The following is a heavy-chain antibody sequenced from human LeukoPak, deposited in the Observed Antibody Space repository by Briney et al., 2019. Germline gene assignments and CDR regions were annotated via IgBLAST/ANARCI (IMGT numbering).Heavy chain of an antibody. CDR3: ARHQVIAALFDY. Sequence: PGGSLRLSCAASGFTFGDYYMSWIRQAPGKGVEWVSSISSSGNTISYTDSVKGRFTISRDNAKNSLSMQMNSLRAEDTAVYYCARHQVIAALFDYWGQGTLVTVSS. J-gene: IGHJ4*02. V-gene: IGHV3-11*01. CDR2: ISSSGNTI. D-gene: IGHD2-15*01. CDR1: GFTFGDYY.